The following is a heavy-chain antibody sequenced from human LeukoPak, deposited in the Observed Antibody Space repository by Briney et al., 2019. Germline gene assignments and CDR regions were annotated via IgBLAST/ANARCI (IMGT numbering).Heavy chain of an antibody. D-gene: IGHD6-19*01. CDR1: GGSISSYY. V-gene: IGHV4-59*01. J-gene: IGHJ4*02. Sequence: SETLSLTCTVSGGSISSYYWSWIRQPPGKGLEWIGYIYYSGSTNYNPSLKSRVTMSVDTSKNQFSLKLTSVTAADTAVYYCAEGQWLVDYWGQGTLVTVSS. CDR2: IYYSGST. CDR3: AEGQWLVDY.